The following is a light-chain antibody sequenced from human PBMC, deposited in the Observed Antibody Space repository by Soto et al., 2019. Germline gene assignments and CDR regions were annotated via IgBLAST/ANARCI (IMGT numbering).Light chain of an antibody. CDR3: QQYGTSPYT. CDR1: QSVNSNY. Sequence: EIVLTQSPGTLSLSPGERATLSCRASQSVNSNYLGWYQKKPAQAPRLLIYAASSRATGVPDRFSGSGSGTDFTLTISRLEPEDFAVYCCQQYGTSPYTFGQGTKVDIK. CDR2: AAS. V-gene: IGKV3-20*01. J-gene: IGKJ2*01.